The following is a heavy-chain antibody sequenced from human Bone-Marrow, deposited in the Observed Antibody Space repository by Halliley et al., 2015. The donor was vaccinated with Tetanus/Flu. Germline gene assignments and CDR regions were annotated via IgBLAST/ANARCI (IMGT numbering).Heavy chain of an antibody. CDR1: GGSLKTTGHY. CDR2: IYYTGRT. CDR3: ARHGTLAQDGFDV. Sequence: GLVKPSETLSLTCGVSGGSLKTTGHYWAWIRQPPGKGLEWMGSIYYTGRTFYKASLESRVAISLGTSKNQFSLNLTSLTAADTAVYHCARHGTLAQDGFDVWGQGTKVTVSP. J-gene: IGHJ3*01. D-gene: IGHD1-7*01. V-gene: IGHV4-39*01.